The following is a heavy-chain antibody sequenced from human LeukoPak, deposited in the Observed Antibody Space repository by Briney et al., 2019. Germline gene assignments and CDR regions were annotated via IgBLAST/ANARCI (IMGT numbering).Heavy chain of an antibody. CDR1: GFTFSSYW. CDR3: VVMSNYYDSSAYYPFHY. J-gene: IGHJ4*02. D-gene: IGHD3-22*01. Sequence: GGSRRLSCAASGFTFSSYWMSWVRQAPGKGPEWVANIKEDGSEKYFVGSVKGRFTISRENAKSSLYLQMDSLRAEDTAVYYCVVMSNYYDSSAYYPFHYWGQGTLVTVSS. CDR2: IKEDGSEK. V-gene: IGHV3-7*01.